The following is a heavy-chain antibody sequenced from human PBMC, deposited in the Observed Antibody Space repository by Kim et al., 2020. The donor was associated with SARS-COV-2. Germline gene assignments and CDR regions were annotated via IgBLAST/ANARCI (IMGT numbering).Heavy chain of an antibody. CDR2: IRSKPYGGTT. V-gene: IGHV3-49*03. J-gene: IGHJ3*02. D-gene: IGHD5-12*01. Sequence: GGSLRLSCTVSGFTFDDYAISWFRQAPGKGLEWVGFIRSKPYGGTTEYAASVKGRFTISRDDSKSIAYLQMNSLKTEDTAVYYCTRDQDLFSGYDRGDAFDIWGQGTMVTVSS. CDR1: GFTFDDYA. CDR3: TRDQDLFSGYDRGDAFDI.